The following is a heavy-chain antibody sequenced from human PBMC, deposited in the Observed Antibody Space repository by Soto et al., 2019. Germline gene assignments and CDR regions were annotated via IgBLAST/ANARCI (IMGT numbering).Heavy chain of an antibody. V-gene: IGHV3-23*01. Sequence: EVQLLESGGGLVQPGGSLRLSCAASGFTFNSYAMSWVRQAPGKGLEWVPAISGSGGSTYYADSVKGRFTISRDNSENSLYLQMNSLRAEDTAVYFCATRALYCSGGSCYSPSSWGQGTLVTVSS. CDR1: GFTFNSYA. CDR2: ISGSGGST. D-gene: IGHD2-15*01. J-gene: IGHJ5*02. CDR3: ATRALYCSGGSCYSPSS.